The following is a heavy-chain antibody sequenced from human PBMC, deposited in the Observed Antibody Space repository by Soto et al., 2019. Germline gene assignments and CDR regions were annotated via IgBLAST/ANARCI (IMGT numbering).Heavy chain of an antibody. J-gene: IGHJ3*02. Sequence: EVQLLESGGGLVQPGGSLRLSCAASGFTFSSYAMSWVRQAPGKGLEWVSAISGSGGSTYYADSVKGRFTISRDNSKNTLYLQMNSLRADDTAVYYCAKDHDSSGYYLTSHDAFDIWGQGTMVTVSS. CDR3: AKDHDSSGYYLTSHDAFDI. CDR2: ISGSGGST. CDR1: GFTFSSYA. D-gene: IGHD3-22*01. V-gene: IGHV3-23*01.